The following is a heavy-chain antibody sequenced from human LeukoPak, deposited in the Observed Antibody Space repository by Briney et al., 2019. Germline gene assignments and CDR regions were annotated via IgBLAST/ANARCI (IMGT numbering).Heavy chain of an antibody. CDR1: GYIFTRYA. CDR3: ARGIEASSGWYVIDY. D-gene: IGHD6-19*01. J-gene: IGHJ4*02. CDR2: INAGNGNT. Sequence: GASVKVSCKASGYIFTRYAIHWVRQAPGQRLEWMGWINAGNGNTKYSQKIQGRVTITRDTSASTAYMEVSSLRSEDTADYYCARGIEASSGWYVIDYWGQGTLVTVSS. V-gene: IGHV1-3*01.